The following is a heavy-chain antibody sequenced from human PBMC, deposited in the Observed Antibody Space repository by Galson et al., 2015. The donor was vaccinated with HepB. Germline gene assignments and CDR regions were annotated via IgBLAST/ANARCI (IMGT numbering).Heavy chain of an antibody. CDR3: AKERYSWSSVIWFDP. Sequence: SLRLSCAASGFTFRNFAMSWVRQAPGKGLEWVSSISANGGTENYADPVKGRFTISRDNSKSTLYLQMNSLGPDDTAVFYCAKERYSWSSVIWFDPWGQGTLVTVSS. V-gene: IGHV3-23*01. D-gene: IGHD6-6*01. J-gene: IGHJ5*02. CDR1: GFTFRNFA. CDR2: ISANGGTE.